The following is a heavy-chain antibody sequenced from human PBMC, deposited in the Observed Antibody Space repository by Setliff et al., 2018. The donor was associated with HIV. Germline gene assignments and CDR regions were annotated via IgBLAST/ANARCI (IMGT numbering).Heavy chain of an antibody. Sequence: WIRQHPGKGLEWVSGINWNSDNIGYAGSVKGRFTISRDNAKNSLHLQMDSLRAEDTAVYYCARAYYHHSGAYWSTDYYYSYIDVWGKGTTVTVSS. J-gene: IGHJ6*03. CDR3: ARAYYHHSGAYWSTDYYYSYIDV. V-gene: IGHV3-9*01. CDR2: INWNSDNI. D-gene: IGHD3-22*01.